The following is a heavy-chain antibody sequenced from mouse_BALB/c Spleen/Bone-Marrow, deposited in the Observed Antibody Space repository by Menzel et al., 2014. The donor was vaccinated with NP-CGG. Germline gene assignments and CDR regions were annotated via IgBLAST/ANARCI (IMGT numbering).Heavy chain of an antibody. CDR2: INPYNDGT. CDR3: TRIYYDYDGVWFAY. D-gene: IGHD2-4*01. J-gene: IGHJ3*01. V-gene: IGHV1-14*01. Sequence: VQLKESGPELVKPGASVKMSCKASGYTFTSYFMHWVKRRPGQGLEWIGYINPYNDGTKYNEKFKGKATLTSDKSSSTAYMELSSLTSEDSAVYYCTRIYYDYDGVWFAYWGQGTLVTVSA. CDR1: GYTFTSYF.